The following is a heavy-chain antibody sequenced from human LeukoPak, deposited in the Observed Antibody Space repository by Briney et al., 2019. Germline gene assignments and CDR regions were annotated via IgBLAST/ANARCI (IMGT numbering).Heavy chain of an antibody. Sequence: GGSLRLSCAASGFSLKTYNMNWVRQAPGKGLEWVSSMTSSRYIHYADSVKGRFTISRDNAKNSLYLQMNSLRDEDTAVYYCARDQGGITIFGVVISEYYYYYGMDVWGQGTTVTVSS. CDR2: MTSSRYI. CDR1: GFSLKTYN. J-gene: IGHJ6*02. V-gene: IGHV3-21*01. CDR3: ARDQGGITIFGVVISEYYYYYGMDV. D-gene: IGHD3-3*01.